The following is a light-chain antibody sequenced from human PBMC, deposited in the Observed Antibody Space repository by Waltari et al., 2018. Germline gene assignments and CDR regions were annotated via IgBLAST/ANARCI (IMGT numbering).Light chain of an antibody. CDR1: QSVLYSSNNKNY. CDR3: QQYYSTLVT. CDR2: WAS. V-gene: IGKV4-1*01. J-gene: IGKJ3*01. Sequence: DIVMTQSPDSLAVSLGERATINCKSSQSVLYSSNNKNYLAWYQQKPGQPPKLLIYWASTRESGVPGRFSGGGSGTDFSRTSSSMQAEDVAVYYCQQYYSTLVTFGPGTKVDIK.